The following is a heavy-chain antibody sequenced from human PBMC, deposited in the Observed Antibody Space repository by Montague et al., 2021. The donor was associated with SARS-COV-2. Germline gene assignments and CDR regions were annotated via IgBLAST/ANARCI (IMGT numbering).Heavy chain of an antibody. CDR2: IFRSGAT. Sequence: SETLSLTCSVSGDSISDYYWSWIRQPPGMGLEWIGYIFRSGATNYNPPLKSRVIISLDTSKSQFSLRLCSVTAADTAIYYCARTSRGSRYFYGVDVWGQGTTVTVSS. CDR3: ARTSRGSRYFYGVDV. CDR1: GDSISDYY. D-gene: IGHD3-10*01. J-gene: IGHJ6*02. V-gene: IGHV4-59*01.